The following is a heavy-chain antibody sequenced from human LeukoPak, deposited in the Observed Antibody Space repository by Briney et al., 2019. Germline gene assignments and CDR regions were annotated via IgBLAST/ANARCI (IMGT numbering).Heavy chain of an antibody. CDR3: AKSLGYCSSTSCYNFVYFDY. J-gene: IGHJ4*02. CDR1: GFTFSSYA. D-gene: IGHD2-2*02. CDR2: ISGSGGST. Sequence: GGSLRLSCAASGFTFSSYAVSWDRQAPGKGLEWVSAISGSGGSTYYADSVKGRFTISRDNSKNTLYLQMNSLRAEDTAVYYCAKSLGYCSSTSCYNFVYFDYWGQGTLVTVSS. V-gene: IGHV3-23*01.